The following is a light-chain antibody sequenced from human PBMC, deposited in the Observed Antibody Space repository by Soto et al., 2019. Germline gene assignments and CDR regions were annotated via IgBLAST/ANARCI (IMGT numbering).Light chain of an antibody. J-gene: IGKJ5*01. Sequence: EIVFPQSPASLYLSPGERAKLYRRASQSVSSYLAWYQQKPGQAPRLLIYDASNRATGIPARFSGSGSGTDFTLTISSLEPEDFAVYYCQQRSNWLSITFGQGTRLEIK. CDR3: QQRSNWLSIT. CDR1: QSVSSY. V-gene: IGKV3-11*01. CDR2: DAS.